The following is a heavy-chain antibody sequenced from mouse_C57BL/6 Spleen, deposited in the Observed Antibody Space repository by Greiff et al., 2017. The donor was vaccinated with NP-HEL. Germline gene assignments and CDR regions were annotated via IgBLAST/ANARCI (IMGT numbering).Heavy chain of an antibody. CDR3: ASGGYYGNFFDY. CDR2: IYPGDGDT. J-gene: IGHJ2*01. V-gene: IGHV1-82*01. CDR1: GYAFSSSW. Sequence: VQLQQSGPELVKPGASVKISCKASGYAFSSSWMNWVKQRPGKGLEWIGRIYPGDGDTNYNGKFKGKATLTADKSSSTAYMQLSSLTSEDSAVYFCASGGYYGNFFDYWGQGTTLTVSS. D-gene: IGHD2-1*01.